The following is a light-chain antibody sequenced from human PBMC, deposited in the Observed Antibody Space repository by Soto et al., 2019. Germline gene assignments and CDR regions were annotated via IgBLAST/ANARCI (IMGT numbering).Light chain of an antibody. J-gene: IGLJ1*01. CDR1: SSDVGGHDS. Sequence: QSALTQPASVSGSPGQSITISCTGTSSDVGGHDSVSWYQHHTGKVPKLLIYEVNNRPSGVSNRFSGSKSGNTASLTISGLQAEDEADYYCGSYTSRSTIYVLGTGTKVTVL. V-gene: IGLV2-14*01. CDR2: EVN. CDR3: GSYTSRSTIYV.